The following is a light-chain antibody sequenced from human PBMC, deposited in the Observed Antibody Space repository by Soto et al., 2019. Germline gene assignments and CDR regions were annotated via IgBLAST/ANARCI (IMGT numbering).Light chain of an antibody. V-gene: IGLV2-8*01. J-gene: IGLJ1*01. CDR2: DVS. CDR3: TSYTGDDFTFV. CDR1: SSDIGTYDY. Sequence: QSVLTQPPSASGSLGQSVTISCTGTSSDIGTYDYVSWYQQHPGRAPKLILFDVSQRPLGVPELFSGSKSGNTASLIVSGLQPDDEAEYHCTSYTGDDFTFVFGTGTKVTVL.